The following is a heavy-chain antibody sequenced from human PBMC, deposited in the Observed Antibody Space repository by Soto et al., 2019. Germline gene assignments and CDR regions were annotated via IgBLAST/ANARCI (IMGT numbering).Heavy chain of an antibody. CDR2: INAHNGNT. Sequence: GASVKVSCKASGYTFTDYCMHWVRQAPGQGLEWMGWINAHNGNTKSAQKLQGRVTMTTDTSTSTAYMDLRSLRPDDTAVYYCARDVREISGAYYYYGMDVWGQGTTVTVSS. J-gene: IGHJ6*02. D-gene: IGHD2-15*01. V-gene: IGHV1-18*01. CDR3: ARDVREISGAYYYYGMDV. CDR1: GYTFTDYC.